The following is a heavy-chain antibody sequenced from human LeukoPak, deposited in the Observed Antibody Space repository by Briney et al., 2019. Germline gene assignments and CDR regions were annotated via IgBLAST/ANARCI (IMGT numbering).Heavy chain of an antibody. J-gene: IGHJ4*02. CDR1: GFTFSNYW. V-gene: IGHV3-74*01. CDR2: INSDGINT. D-gene: IGHD3-10*01. CDR3: ARVGNYGSGSYYWVDS. Sequence: GGSLRLSCAASGFTFSNYWMHWVRQAPGKGLVWVSRINSDGINTSYADSVKGRFTISRDNAKNTLNLQMNNLRAEDTALYYCARVGNYGSGSYYWVDSWGQGTLVTVSS.